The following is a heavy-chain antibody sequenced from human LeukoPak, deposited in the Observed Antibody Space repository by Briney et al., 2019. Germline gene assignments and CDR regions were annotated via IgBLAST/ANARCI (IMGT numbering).Heavy chain of an antibody. J-gene: IGHJ4*01. D-gene: IGHD3-22*01. V-gene: IGHV3-15*05. CDR2: IKSKFDGGTT. Sequence: GASLKISCTASGFPFSNAWMTWVRQAPGKGLEWVGRIKSKFDGGTTDYAAPVKGRFTISRDDSTNTVYLQMNSLKTEDTAVYYCSTLGSPYYNDRSGSYSDYWGQGTLATVSS. CDR1: GFPFSNAW. CDR3: STLGSPYYNDRSGSYSDY.